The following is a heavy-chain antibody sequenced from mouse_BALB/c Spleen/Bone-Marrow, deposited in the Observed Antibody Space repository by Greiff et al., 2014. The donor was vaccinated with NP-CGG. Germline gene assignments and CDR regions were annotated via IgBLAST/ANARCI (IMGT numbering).Heavy chain of an antibody. CDR1: GFTFSDYY. CDR2: ISDGGSYT. D-gene: IGHD2-1*01. V-gene: IGHV5-4*02. J-gene: IGHJ4*01. CDR3: ARYGNYPMDC. Sequence: EVQLVESGGGLVKPGGSLKLSCAAFGFTFSDYYMYWVRQTPEKRLEWVATISDGGSYTYYPDSVKGRFTISRDNAKNNLYLQMSSLKSEDTAMYYCARYGNYPMDCWGQGTSVTVSS.